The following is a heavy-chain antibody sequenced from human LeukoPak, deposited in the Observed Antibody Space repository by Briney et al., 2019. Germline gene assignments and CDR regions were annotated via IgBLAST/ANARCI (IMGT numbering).Heavy chain of an antibody. CDR2: ISYDGSNK. Sequence: PGRSLRLSCAASGFTFSSYGMHWVRQAPGKGLEWVAVISYDGSNKYYADSVRGRFTISRDNSKNTLYLQMNSLRAEDTAVYYCAKGDGYNHGLTGFDYWGQGTLVTVSS. CDR3: AKGDGYNHGLTGFDY. D-gene: IGHD5-24*01. V-gene: IGHV3-30*18. J-gene: IGHJ4*02. CDR1: GFTFSSYG.